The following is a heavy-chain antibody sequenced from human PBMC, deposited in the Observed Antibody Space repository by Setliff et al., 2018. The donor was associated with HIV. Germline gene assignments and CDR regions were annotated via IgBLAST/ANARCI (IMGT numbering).Heavy chain of an antibody. CDR2: IYTSGST. CDR1: GGSISSGSYY. V-gene: IGHV4-61*02. J-gene: IGHJ4*02. Sequence: SETLSLTCTVSGGSISSGSYYWSWIRQPAGKGLEWIGRIYTSGSTNYNPSLKSRVTISVDTSKNQFSLKLSSVTAADTAVYYCARDLGAVASYYFDYWGQGTLVTVSS. D-gene: IGHD6-19*01. CDR3: ARDLGAVASYYFDY.